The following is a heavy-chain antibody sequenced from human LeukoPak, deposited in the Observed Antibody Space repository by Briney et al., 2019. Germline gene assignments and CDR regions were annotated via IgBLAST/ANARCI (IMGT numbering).Heavy chain of an antibody. D-gene: IGHD1-7*01. V-gene: IGHV4-59*01. Sequence: SETLSLTCTVSGGSINSYYWSWIRQPPGKGLEWIGYIYYSGSTNYNPSLKSRVTISVDTSKNQFSLKLSSVTAADTAVYYCAREKTSYFDYWGQGTLVTVSS. J-gene: IGHJ4*02. CDR3: AREKTSYFDY. CDR1: GGSINSYY. CDR2: IYYSGST.